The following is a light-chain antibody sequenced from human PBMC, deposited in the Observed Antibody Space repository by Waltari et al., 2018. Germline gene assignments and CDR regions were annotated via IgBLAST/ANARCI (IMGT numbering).Light chain of an antibody. J-gene: IGLJ2*01. CDR3: AAWDDSLSGMV. CDR1: SSSIGGTY. CDR2: TNN. Sequence: QSVLTQPPSAAGTPGQRVTISCSGSSSSIGGTYVYWYQQLPGTAPKLLIYTNNQRPSGVPDRFSDSKSGTSASLVISGLRSEDEADYYCAAWDDSLSGMVFGGGTKLTVL. V-gene: IGLV1-47*02.